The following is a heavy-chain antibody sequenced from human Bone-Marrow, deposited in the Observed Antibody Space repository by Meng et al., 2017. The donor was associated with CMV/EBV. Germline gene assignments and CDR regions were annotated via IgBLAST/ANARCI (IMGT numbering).Heavy chain of an antibody. V-gene: IGHV1-69*05. D-gene: IGHD3-3*01. CDR3: ARNTIFGVVRPYGMDV. CDR1: GGTFSSYA. J-gene: IGHJ6*02. CDR2: IIPIFGTA. Sequence: SVKVSCKASGGTFSSYAISWVRQAPGQGLEWMGGIIPIFGTANYAQKFQGRVTITTEESPSTAYMELSSLRSEDTAVYYCARNTIFGVVRPYGMDVWGQGTTVTVSS.